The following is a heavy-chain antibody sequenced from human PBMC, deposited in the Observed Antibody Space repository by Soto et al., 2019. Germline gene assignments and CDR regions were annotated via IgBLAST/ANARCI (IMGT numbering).Heavy chain of an antibody. V-gene: IGHV1-69*05. CDR3: ARDSPPFDP. CDR1: GGTFSSYA. J-gene: IGHJ5*02. CDR2: IIPIFGTA. Sequence: GASVKVSCKASGGTFSSYAISWVRQAPGQGLEWMGGIIPIFGTANYAQKLQGRVTMTTDTSTSTAYMELRSLRSDDTAVYYCARDSPPFDPWGQGTLVTVSS.